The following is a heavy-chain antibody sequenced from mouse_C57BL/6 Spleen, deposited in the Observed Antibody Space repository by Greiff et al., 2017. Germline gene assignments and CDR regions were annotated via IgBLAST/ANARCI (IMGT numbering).Heavy chain of an antibody. CDR3: ATYGNNYYAMDY. CDR1: GYTFTSYW. CDR2: IDPNSGGT. V-gene: IGHV1-72*01. Sequence: QQSCKASGYTFTSYWMHWVKQRPGRGLEWIGRIDPNSGGTKYNEKFKSKATLTVDKPSSTAYMQLSSLTSEDSAVYYCATYGNNYYAMDYWGQGTSVTVSS. J-gene: IGHJ4*01. D-gene: IGHD2-1*01.